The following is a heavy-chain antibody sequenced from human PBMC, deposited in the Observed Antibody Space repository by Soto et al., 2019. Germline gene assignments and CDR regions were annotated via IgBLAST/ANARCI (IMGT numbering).Heavy chain of an antibody. V-gene: IGHV4-59*01. J-gene: IGHJ6*02. D-gene: IGHD2-2*01. CDR1: VAPFGGYY. CDR3: ARVWSGGIVVVPAAQRGINYGMDV. Sequence: PSETLSPPCPFPVAPFGGYYWAGIGRPPGKGLEWMGYFYYSGSTNYNPSLKSRVTISVDTSKNQFSLKLSSVTAADTAVYYCARVWSGGIVVVPAAQRGINYGMDVWGQGTTVTVSS. CDR2: FYYSGST.